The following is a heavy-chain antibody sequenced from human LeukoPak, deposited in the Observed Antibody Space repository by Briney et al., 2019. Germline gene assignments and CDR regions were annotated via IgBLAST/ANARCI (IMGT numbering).Heavy chain of an antibody. CDR3: TTDLLDY. J-gene: IGHJ4*02. CDR2: IKSKSDGGTT. V-gene: IGHV3-15*01. CDR1: GFTFSTAGFTFNNAW. Sequence: GGSLRLSCAASGFTFSTAGFTFNNAWLSWVRQAPGKGLEWVGRIKSKSDGGTTDYVAPVKDRFTFSRDNSKNTVYLQMNSLKTEDTAVYYCTTDLLDYWGQGTLVTVSS.